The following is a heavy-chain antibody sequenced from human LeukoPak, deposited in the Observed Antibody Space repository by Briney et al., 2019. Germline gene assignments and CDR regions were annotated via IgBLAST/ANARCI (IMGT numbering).Heavy chain of an antibody. D-gene: IGHD6-6*01. CDR3: ARGSSSSYYGMDV. CDR1: GYTFTSYY. V-gene: IGHV1-2*04. CDR2: INPNSGGT. J-gene: IGHJ6*02. Sequence: ASVKVSCKASGYTFTSYYMHWVRQAPGQGLEWMGWINPNSGGTNYAQKFQGWVTMTRDTSISTAYMELSRLRSDDTAVYYCARGSSSSYYGMDVWGQGTTVTVSS.